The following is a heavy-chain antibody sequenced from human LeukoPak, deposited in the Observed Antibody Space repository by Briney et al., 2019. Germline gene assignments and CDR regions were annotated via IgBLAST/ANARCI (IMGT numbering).Heavy chain of an antibody. CDR3: ARDWSYYDYVWGSYRPSGMDV. J-gene: IGHJ6*02. V-gene: IGHV1-69*04. CDR2: IIPILGIA. Sequence: SVKVSCKASGGTFISYAISWVRQAPGQGLEWMGRIIPILGIANYAQKFQGRVTSTSDKSTSTAYMELSSLRSEDTAVYYCARDWSYYDYVWGSYRPSGMDVWGQGTTVTVSS. D-gene: IGHD3-16*02. CDR1: GGTFISYA.